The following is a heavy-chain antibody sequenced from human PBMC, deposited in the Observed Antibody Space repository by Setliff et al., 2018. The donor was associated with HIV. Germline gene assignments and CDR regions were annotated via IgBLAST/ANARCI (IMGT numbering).Heavy chain of an antibody. CDR3: ARGFDYAQRPPLYYFDY. CDR1: GYTFTGYY. J-gene: IGHJ4*02. D-gene: IGHD2-2*01. V-gene: IGHV1-2*06. CDR2: INPNSGGT. Sequence: GASVKVSCKASGYTFTGYYMHWVRQAPGQGLEWMGRINPNSGGTNYAQKFQGRVTMTRDTSKNQFSLKLSSVTAADTAVYYCARGFDYAQRPPLYYFDYWGQGTLVTVSS.